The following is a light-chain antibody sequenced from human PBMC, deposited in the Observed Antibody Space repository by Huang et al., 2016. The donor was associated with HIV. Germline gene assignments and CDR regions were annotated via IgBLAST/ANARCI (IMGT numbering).Light chain of an antibody. V-gene: IGKV1-5*03. CDR2: KAS. CDR1: QSISTW. CDR3: QQYNSYSMT. Sequence: DIQMTQSPSTLSASIGDRVTITCRASQSISTWLAWYQQKPGQAPKFLIAKASSLQSGVPSRCSGSGSGTEFTLTISSLQPDDFATYYCQQYNSYSMTFGQGTRL. J-gene: IGKJ5*01.